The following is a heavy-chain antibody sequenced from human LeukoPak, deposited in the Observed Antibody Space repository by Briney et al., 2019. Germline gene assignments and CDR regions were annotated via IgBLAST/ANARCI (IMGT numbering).Heavy chain of an antibody. CDR2: ISGSGGST. D-gene: IGHD3-3*01. V-gene: IGHV3-23*01. CDR3: ARDFGVVNTFDY. Sequence: PGGSLRLSCAASGFTFSSYSMNWVRQAPGKGLEWVSAISGSGGSTYYADSVKGRFTISRDNSKNTLSLQMNSLRTEDTALYYCARDFGVVNTFDYWGQGTLVTVSS. CDR1: GFTFSSYS. J-gene: IGHJ4*02.